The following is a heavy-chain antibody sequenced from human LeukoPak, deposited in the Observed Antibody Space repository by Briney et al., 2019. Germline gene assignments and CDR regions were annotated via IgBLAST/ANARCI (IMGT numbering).Heavy chain of an antibody. CDR1: GFTSSSYW. D-gene: IGHD3-22*01. CDR3: ARPTMYYYDSSGYSN. CDR2: IKQDGSEK. J-gene: IGHJ4*02. Sequence: GGSLRLSCAASGFTSSSYWMSWVRQAPGKGLEWVANIKQDGSEKYYVDSVKGRFTISRDNAKNSLYLQMNSLRAEDTAVYYCARPTMYYYDSSGYSNWGQGTLVTVSS. V-gene: IGHV3-7*01.